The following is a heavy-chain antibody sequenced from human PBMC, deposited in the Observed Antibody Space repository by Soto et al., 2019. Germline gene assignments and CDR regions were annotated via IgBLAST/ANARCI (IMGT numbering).Heavy chain of an antibody. V-gene: IGHV1-18*01. CDR1: GYTFTSYG. CDR3: ARDGYYDSSGYRSDFDY. CDR2: ISAYNGNT. D-gene: IGHD3-22*01. Sequence: QVQLVQSGAEVKKPGASVKVSCKASGYTFTSYGISWARQAPGQGLEWMGWISAYNGNTNYAQKLQGRVTMTTDTSTSTAYMELRSLRSDDTAVYYCARDGYYDSSGYRSDFDYWGQGTLVTVSS. J-gene: IGHJ4*02.